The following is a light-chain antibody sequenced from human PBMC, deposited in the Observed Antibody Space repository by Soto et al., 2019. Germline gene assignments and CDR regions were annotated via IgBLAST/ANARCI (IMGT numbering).Light chain of an antibody. J-gene: IGKJ2*01. CDR2: WAS. CDR3: QQYYSPPYT. Sequence: DIVMTQSPDSLAVSLGERATVNCKSSQSVLYSSNNKNYLTWYQQKPGQPPKLLIYWASTRESGVPDRFNGSGSGTDFTLTISSLQAEDVAVYYCQQYYSPPYTFGQGTKLEI. V-gene: IGKV4-1*01. CDR1: QSVLYSSNNKNY.